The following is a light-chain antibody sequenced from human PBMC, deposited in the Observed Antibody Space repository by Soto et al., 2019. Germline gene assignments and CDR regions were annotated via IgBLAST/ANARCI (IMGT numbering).Light chain of an antibody. CDR2: GAS. CDR1: QSVTSNY. V-gene: IGKV3-20*01. CDR3: QQYGSSPGT. Sequence: EIVLTQSPGTLSLSPGERATLSCRASQSVTSNYLAWYQQRPGQAPRLLIFGASIRATGLPDRFSGSGSGTDFTLTISRLEPEDFAVYYCQQYGSSPGTFGQGTKVEIK. J-gene: IGKJ1*01.